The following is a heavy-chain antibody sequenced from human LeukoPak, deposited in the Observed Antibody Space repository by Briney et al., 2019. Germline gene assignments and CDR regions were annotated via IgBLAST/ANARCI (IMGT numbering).Heavy chain of an antibody. CDR2: IYYSGST. V-gene: IGHV4-59*01. CDR3: ARDPTPWYFDF. CDR1: GGSISSYY. J-gene: IGHJ2*01. Sequence: SETLSLTCTVSGGSISSYYWSWIRQPPGKGLEWIGYIYYSGSTNYNPSLKSRVTISVDTSKNQFSLKLSSVTAADTAVYYCARDPTPWYFDFWGRGTLVTVSS.